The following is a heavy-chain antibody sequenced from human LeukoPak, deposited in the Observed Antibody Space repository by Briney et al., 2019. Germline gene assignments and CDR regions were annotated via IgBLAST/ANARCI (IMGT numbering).Heavy chain of an antibody. D-gene: IGHD2-2*01. CDR3: ASGEVVAPADTDITSGMDV. V-gene: IGHV4-34*01. Sequence: SETLSLTCAVYGGSFSGYYWSWIRQPPGKGLEWLGEINYSGSTNHNPSLKSRVTISVDTSKNQFSLKLSSVTAADTAVYYCASGEVVAPADTDITSGMDVWGQGTTVTVSS. CDR1: GGSFSGYY. CDR2: INYSGST. J-gene: IGHJ6*02.